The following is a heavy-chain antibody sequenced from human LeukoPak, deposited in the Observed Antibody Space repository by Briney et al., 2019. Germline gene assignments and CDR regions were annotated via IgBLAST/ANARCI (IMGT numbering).Heavy chain of an antibody. Sequence: SETLSLTCAVSGGSISSYYWSWIRQPPGKGLEWIGYIYYSGSTNYNPSLKSRVTISVDTSKNQFSLKLSSLRSEDTAVYYCARSQGMVRGVIIYGYFDYWGQGTLVTVSS. CDR2: IYYSGST. J-gene: IGHJ4*02. CDR3: ARSQGMVRGVIIYGYFDY. CDR1: GGSISSYY. D-gene: IGHD3-10*01. V-gene: IGHV4-59*01.